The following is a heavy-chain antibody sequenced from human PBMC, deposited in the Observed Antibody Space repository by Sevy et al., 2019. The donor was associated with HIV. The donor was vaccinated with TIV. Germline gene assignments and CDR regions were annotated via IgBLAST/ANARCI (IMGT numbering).Heavy chain of an antibody. J-gene: IGHJ3*02. CDR2: NSGSGDST. V-gene: IGHV3-23*01. D-gene: IGHD1-26*01. CDR1: GFTFSSYA. CDR3: XXXXVXAVTGIHAFDI. Sequence: GGSLRLSCAASGFTFSSYAMSWVRQAPGKGLEWVSGNSGSGDSTYYADSVKGRFTISRDKSKNTLYLQMKSLRADDXXXYYXXXXXVXAVTGIHAFDIWGQGTMVTVSS.